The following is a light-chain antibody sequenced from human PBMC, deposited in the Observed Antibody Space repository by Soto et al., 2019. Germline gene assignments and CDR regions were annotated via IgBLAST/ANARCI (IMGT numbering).Light chain of an antibody. Sequence: EVVMTQSQGTLSVSPGERATFTCRASQSFSTNLAWYQQKPGQAPRLLIYDASTRVTGIRARFSGSGSGTEFTLTISSMHSEYFAVYYCKQYHDWPQYTFGQGTKLEI. V-gene: IGKV3-15*01. J-gene: IGKJ2*01. CDR1: QSFSTN. CDR3: KQYHDWPQYT. CDR2: DAS.